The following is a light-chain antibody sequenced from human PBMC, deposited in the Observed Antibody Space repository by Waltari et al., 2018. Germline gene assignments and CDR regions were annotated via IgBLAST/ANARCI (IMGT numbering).Light chain of an antibody. Sequence: QSALTQPASVSGSPGQSITISCTGTSSDVGGYNYVSWYQKHPGKAPKLMIYDVSKRPSWFSNRFSGSKSGNTASLTISGLQAEDEADYYCSSYTCSRTYVFGTGTKVTVL. CDR1: SSDVGGYNY. J-gene: IGLJ1*01. CDR3: SSYTCSRTYV. CDR2: DVS. V-gene: IGLV2-14*01.